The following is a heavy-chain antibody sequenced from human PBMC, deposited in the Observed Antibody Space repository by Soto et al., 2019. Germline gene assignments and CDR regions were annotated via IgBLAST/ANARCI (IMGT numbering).Heavy chain of an antibody. CDR1: GFAFDSYG. CDR3: TRGPRTSSAGTGAY. D-gene: IGHD6-13*01. Sequence: GRSLRLSCVASGFAFDSYGMHCFRQIPGEGPFWVDLFDYDGTTTTYADSVKVRVTISRENAKNTLYLQMNSLRAEDSAVFYCTRGPRTSSAGTGAYWGQGT. CDR2: FDYDGTTT. J-gene: IGHJ4*02. V-gene: IGHV3-74*01.